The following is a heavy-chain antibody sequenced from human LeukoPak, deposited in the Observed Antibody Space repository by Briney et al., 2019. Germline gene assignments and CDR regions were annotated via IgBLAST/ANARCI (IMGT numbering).Heavy chain of an antibody. CDR3: ASAYIAAAAYYYGMDV. Sequence: PGGSLRLFCAASGFTVSSNYMSWVRQTPGKGLEWVSVIYSGGSTYYADSVKGRFTISRDNSKNTLYLQMNSLRAEDTAVYYCASAYIAAAAYYYGMDVWGQGTTVTVSS. D-gene: IGHD6-13*01. J-gene: IGHJ6*02. CDR1: GFTVSSNY. CDR2: IYSGGST. V-gene: IGHV3-53*01.